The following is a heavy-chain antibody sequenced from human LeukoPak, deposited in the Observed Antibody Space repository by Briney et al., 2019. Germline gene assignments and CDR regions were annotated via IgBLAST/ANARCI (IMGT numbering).Heavy chain of an antibody. CDR3: ARDDPHYYDSSGIDY. V-gene: IGHV3-74*01. CDR2: INSDGSST. D-gene: IGHD3-22*01. Sequence: GGSLRLSCAASGFTFSSYWMHWVRQAPGKGLVWVSRINSDGSSTSYADSVRGRFTISRDNAKNTLYLQMNSLRAEDTAVYYCARDDPHYYDSSGIDYWGQGTLVTVSS. CDR1: GFTFSSYW. J-gene: IGHJ4*02.